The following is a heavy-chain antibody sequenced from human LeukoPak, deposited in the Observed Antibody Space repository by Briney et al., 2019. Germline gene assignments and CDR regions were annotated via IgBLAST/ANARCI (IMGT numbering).Heavy chain of an antibody. CDR2: IYHSGST. D-gene: IGHD5-18*01. V-gene: IGHV4-38-2*01. CDR1: RYSISSGYY. J-gene: IGHJ4*02. CDR3: ASGYNYGYPFDS. Sequence: SETLSLTCAVSRYSISSGYYWGWIRQPPGKGLEWIGSIYHSGSTYYNPSLKSRVTISVDTPKNQFSLKMSSVTAADTAVYYCASGYNYGYPFDSWGQGTLVTVSP.